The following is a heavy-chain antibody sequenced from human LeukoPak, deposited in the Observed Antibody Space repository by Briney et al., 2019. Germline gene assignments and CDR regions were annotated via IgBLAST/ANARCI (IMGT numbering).Heavy chain of an antibody. CDR3: ARESGSYGMDV. V-gene: IGHV1-8*02. J-gene: IGHJ6*02. CDR1: GGTFSSYA. D-gene: IGHD1-26*01. Sequence: ASVKVSCKASGGTFSSYAISWVRQAPGQGLEWMGWMNPNSGNTGYAQKFQGRVTMTRNTSISTAYMELSSLRSEDTAVYYCARESGSYGMDVWGQGTTVTVSS. CDR2: MNPNSGNT.